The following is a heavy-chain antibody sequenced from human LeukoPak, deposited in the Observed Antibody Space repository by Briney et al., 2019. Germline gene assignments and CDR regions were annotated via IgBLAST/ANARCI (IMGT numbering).Heavy chain of an antibody. J-gene: IGHJ4*02. CDR3: ARSSMFRGVTVDY. D-gene: IGHD3-10*01. Sequence: PSETLSLTCTVSGGSINSSSYYWGWIRQPPGEALEWIGSTYHSGYTYYNPSLKSRVTISVDTSKSQFSLKLSSVTAADTAVYYCARSSMFRGVTVDYWGQGTLVTVSS. CDR2: TYHSGYT. CDR1: GGSINSSSYY. V-gene: IGHV4-39*01.